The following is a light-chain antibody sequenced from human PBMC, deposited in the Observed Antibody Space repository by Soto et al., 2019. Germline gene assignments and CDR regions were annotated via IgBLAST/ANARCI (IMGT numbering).Light chain of an antibody. Sequence: EIVLTQSPGTLSLSPGERAILSCRASQSVSSSYLAWYQQKPGQAPRLLIYGASSRATGIPDRFSGSGSGTDFTLTISRLEPEDFAVYYCQQYGSSPPNTFGQGTNLEIK. CDR2: GAS. CDR1: QSVSSSY. CDR3: QQYGSSPPNT. J-gene: IGKJ2*01. V-gene: IGKV3-20*01.